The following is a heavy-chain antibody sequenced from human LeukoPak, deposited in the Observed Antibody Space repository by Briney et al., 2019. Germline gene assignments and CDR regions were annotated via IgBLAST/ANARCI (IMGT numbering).Heavy chain of an antibody. J-gene: IGHJ4*02. Sequence: GGSLRLSCAASGFTFISYSMNWVRQAPGKGLEWVANIKQDGSEKYYVDSVKGRFTIPRDNAKNSLYLQMNSLRAEDTAVYYCAREGGRELSSGLDYWGQGTLVTVSS. V-gene: IGHV3-7*01. D-gene: IGHD3-10*02. CDR2: IKQDGSEK. CDR3: AREGGRELSSGLDY. CDR1: GFTFISYS.